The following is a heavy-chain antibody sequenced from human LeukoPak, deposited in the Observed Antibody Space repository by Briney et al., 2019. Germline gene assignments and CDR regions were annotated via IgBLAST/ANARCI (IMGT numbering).Heavy chain of an antibody. D-gene: IGHD6-19*01. CDR2: IYPGDSDT. CDR1: EYSFTNYW. V-gene: IGHV5-51*01. J-gene: IGHJ4*02. Sequence: GESLKISCKGSEYSFTNYWIGWVRQMPGRGLEWIGIIYPGDSDTRYSPSFQGQVTISADKSISIAYLQWSSLKASDTAMYYCARGRAVAGSDFDFWGQGTLVTVSS. CDR3: ARGRAVAGSDFDF.